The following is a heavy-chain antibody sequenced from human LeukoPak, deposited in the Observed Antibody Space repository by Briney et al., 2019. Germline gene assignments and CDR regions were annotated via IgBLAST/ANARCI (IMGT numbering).Heavy chain of an antibody. J-gene: IGHJ6*03. CDR3: ARDCACSGGSCYPGADYYYYMDV. Sequence: SVTVSCTASGGTFRSYAISWVRQAPGQGLEWMGGIIPIFGTANSAQKIQGRVTISADNSTSTAYMELSSLRSEDTAVYYCARDCACSGGSCYPGADYYYYMDVWGKGTTVTVSS. V-gene: IGHV1-69*06. CDR1: GGTFRSYA. CDR2: IIPIFGTA. D-gene: IGHD2-15*01.